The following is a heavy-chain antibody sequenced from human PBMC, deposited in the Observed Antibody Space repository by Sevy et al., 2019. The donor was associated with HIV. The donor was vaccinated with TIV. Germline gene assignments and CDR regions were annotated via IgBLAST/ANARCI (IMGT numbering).Heavy chain of an antibody. CDR2: IYSGGST. V-gene: IGHV3-53*01. CDR3: ARALKWEPKRWAFDI. Sequence: GGSLRLSCAASGFTVSSNYMSWVRQAPGKGLEWVSVIYSGGSTYYADSVKGRFTISRDNSKNTLYLQMNSLRAEDTAVYYCARALKWEPKRWAFDIWGQGTMVTVSS. D-gene: IGHD1-26*01. J-gene: IGHJ3*02. CDR1: GFTVSSNY.